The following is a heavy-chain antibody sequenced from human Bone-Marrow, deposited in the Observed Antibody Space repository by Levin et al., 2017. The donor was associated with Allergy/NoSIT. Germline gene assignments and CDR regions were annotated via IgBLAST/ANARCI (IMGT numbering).Heavy chain of an antibody. J-gene: IGHJ4*02. CDR3: ARITGYLYFFEY. Sequence: VSGPTLVKPTETLTLTCTVSGFPLSNARMGVSWIRQPPGKALEWLAHIFTNDEKGYSTSLKSRLNISKDLSKSQVVLTMTDMDPADTATYYCARITGYLYFFEYWGQGTPVTVSS. D-gene: IGHD5-18*01. CDR2: IFTNDEK. CDR1: GFPLSNARMG. V-gene: IGHV2-26*01.